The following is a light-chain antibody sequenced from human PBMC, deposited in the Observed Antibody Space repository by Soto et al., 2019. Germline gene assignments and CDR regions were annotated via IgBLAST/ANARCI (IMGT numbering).Light chain of an antibody. V-gene: IGKV3-11*01. CDR3: QQRSYPIT. Sequence: EVVLAQSPGTLSLSPGDRASLSCRASQNLSRYFLAWYQHKPGQAPRLLIYDASHRATGIPVRFSGSGSESDFTLTICSLEPEDFAVYYCQQRSYPITFGQGARLEIK. J-gene: IGKJ5*01. CDR1: QNLSRY. CDR2: DAS.